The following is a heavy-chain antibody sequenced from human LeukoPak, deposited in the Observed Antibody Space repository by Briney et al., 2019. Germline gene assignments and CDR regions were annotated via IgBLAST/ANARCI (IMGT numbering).Heavy chain of an antibody. CDR2: INSDGSST. CDR3: AREYSTGFDP. J-gene: IGHJ5*02. V-gene: IGHV3-74*01. D-gene: IGHD2-15*01. Sequence: GGSLRLSCAASGFTFSRYWMHWVRQGPGKGLVWVSRINSDGSSTSHADSVKGRFIISRDNAKNTLYLQMNSLRAEDTAVYYCAREYSTGFDPWGQGTLVTVSS. CDR1: GFTFSRYW.